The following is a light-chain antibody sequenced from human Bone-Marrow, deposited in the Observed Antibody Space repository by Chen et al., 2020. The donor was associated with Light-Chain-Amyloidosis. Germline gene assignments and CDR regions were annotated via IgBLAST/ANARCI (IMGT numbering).Light chain of an antibody. Sequence: VLTQSPATLSLSPGERASLFCTAIQGIGTYLAWSRQQPGQAPRLLIYDASNRATAIPSRFTAWGSGTDVTLTSTNLGPEDFAVYDCQHRSSWPSITFGQGPRLEIK. CDR1: QGIGTY. V-gene: IGKV3-11*01. CDR3: QHRSSWPSIT. CDR2: DAS. J-gene: IGKJ5*01.